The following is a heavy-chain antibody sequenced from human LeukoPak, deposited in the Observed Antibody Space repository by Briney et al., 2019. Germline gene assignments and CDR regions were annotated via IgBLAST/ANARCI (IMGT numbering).Heavy chain of an antibody. D-gene: IGHD4-23*01. CDR2: ISYDGSNK. V-gene: IGHV3-30-3*01. Sequence: PGRSLRLSCAASGFTFSRYAMHWVRQAPGKGLEWVAVISYDGSNKYYADSVKGRFTISRDNSKNTLYLQMSSLRAEDTAVYYCARVPRGHGGNSGAIDYWGQGTLVTVSS. CDR1: GFTFSRYA. J-gene: IGHJ4*02. CDR3: ARVPRGHGGNSGAIDY.